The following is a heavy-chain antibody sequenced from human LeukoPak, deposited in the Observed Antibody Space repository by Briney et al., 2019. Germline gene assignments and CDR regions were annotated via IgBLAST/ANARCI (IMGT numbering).Heavy chain of an antibody. CDR2: ISGSGGST. CDR3: TRVREMAVAGQPHDY. D-gene: IGHD6-19*01. J-gene: IGHJ4*02. CDR1: GFTFSSYA. V-gene: IGHV3-23*01. Sequence: GGSLRLSCAASGFTFSSYAMSWVRQAPGKGLEWVSAISGSGGSTYYADSVKGRFTISRDNSKNTLYLQMNSLRAEDTAVYYCTRVREMAVAGQPHDYWGQGTLVTVSS.